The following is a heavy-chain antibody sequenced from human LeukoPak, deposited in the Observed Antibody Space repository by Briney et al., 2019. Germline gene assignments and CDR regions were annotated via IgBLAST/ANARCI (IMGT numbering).Heavy chain of an antibody. CDR3: AKVIREVDMSHDY. CDR1: GFTFSKYV. CDR2: ISYDGSNK. Sequence: PGGSLRLSCAASGFTFSKYVMHWVRQAPGKGLEWVATISYDGSNKYYADSVKGRFTISRDNSKNTLYLQMSSLKTEDTAVYYCAKVIREVDMSHDYWGQGALVTVSS. D-gene: IGHD5-24*01. V-gene: IGHV3-30*18. J-gene: IGHJ4*02.